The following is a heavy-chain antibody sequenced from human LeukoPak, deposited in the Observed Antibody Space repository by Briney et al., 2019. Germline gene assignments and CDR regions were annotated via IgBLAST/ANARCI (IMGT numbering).Heavy chain of an antibody. J-gene: IGHJ4*02. CDR2: IYPGDSAT. D-gene: IGHD1-26*01. Sequence: GESLKISCKGSGYSFTSYWIALVRQMPGKGMEWMGIIYPGDSATRSSPSFQGQVTIPADKSISTAYRQWSSLKASDTAMYYCATHSGSYFYYFDNWGQGTLVTVSS. CDR1: GYSFTSYW. CDR3: ATHSGSYFYYFDN. V-gene: IGHV5-51*01.